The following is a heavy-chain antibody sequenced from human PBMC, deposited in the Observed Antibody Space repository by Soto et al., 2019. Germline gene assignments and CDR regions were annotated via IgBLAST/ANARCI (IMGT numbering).Heavy chain of an antibody. CDR2: ISGSGTYT. CDR1: GFTFSNYN. Sequence: EVQLVESGGGLVKPGGSLRLSCAASGFTFSNYNINWVRQAPGKGLEWVSFISGSGTYTYYADSVKGRFTISRDNARNSVYMKVNSLRVEDTAVYYCGRDIWGDSIVFSLRPEFDYRGKGPLFPFSS. D-gene: IGHD3-16*01. J-gene: IGHJ4*02. CDR3: GRDIWGDSIVFSLRPEFDY. V-gene: IGHV3-21*06.